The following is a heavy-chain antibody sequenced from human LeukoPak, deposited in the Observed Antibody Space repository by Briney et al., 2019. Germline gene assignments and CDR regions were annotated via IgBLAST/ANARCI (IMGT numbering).Heavy chain of an antibody. CDR1: GYTFTSYY. CDR3: ARDRNVWGSYRYPIDY. J-gene: IGHJ4*02. Sequence: GASVKVSCKASGYTFTSYYMHWERQAPGQGLEWMGIINPSGGSTSYAQKFQGRVTMTRDMSTSTVYMELSSLRSEDTAVYYCARDRNVWGSYRYPIDYWGQGTLVTVSS. CDR2: INPSGGST. D-gene: IGHD3-16*02. V-gene: IGHV1-46*01.